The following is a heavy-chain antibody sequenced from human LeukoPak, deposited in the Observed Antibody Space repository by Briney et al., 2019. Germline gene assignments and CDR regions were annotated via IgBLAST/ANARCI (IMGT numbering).Heavy chain of an antibody. V-gene: IGHV1-8*01. J-gene: IGHJ1*01. CDR2: MNPNSGNT. Sequence: ASVKVSCKASGYSFTSYDVNWVRQATGQGLDWMGWMNPNSGNTGYAQKFQGRVTMTRNTSMSTAYMELSSLRSEDTAVYYSARAGGWNPSYWVQGPLVMVS. CDR3: ARAGGWNPSY. CDR1: GYSFTSYD. D-gene: IGHD1-1*01.